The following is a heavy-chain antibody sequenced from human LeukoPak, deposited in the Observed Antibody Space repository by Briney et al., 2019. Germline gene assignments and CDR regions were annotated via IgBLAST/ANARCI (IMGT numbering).Heavy chain of an antibody. Sequence: ASVKVSCKASGYTFTSYYMHWVRQAPGQGLEWMGIINPSGGSTSYAQEFQGRVTMTRDMSTSTVYMELSSLRSEDTAVYYCARVSSSWTLDLWGQGTLVTVSS. CDR1: GYTFTSYY. D-gene: IGHD6-13*01. CDR2: INPSGGST. V-gene: IGHV1-46*01. CDR3: ARVSSSWTLDL. J-gene: IGHJ5*02.